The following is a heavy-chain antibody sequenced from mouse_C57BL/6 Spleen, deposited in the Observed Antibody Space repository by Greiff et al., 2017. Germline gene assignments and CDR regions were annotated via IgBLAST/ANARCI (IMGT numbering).Heavy chain of an antibody. CDR2: ISSGSSTI. J-gene: IGHJ1*03. D-gene: IGHD1-1*01. Sequence: DVQLVESGGGLVKPGGSLKLSCAASGFTFSDYGMHWVRQAPEKGLEWVAYISSGSSTIYYADTVKGRFTISRDNAKNTLFLQMTSLRSEDTAMYYCARPHYYGSSWYFDVWGTGTTVTVSS. CDR1: GFTFSDYG. CDR3: ARPHYYGSSWYFDV. V-gene: IGHV5-17*01.